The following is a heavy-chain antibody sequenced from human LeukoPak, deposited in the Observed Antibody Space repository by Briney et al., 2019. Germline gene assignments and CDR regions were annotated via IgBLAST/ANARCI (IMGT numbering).Heavy chain of an antibody. CDR2: ISYDGSNK. CDR1: GFTFSSYA. D-gene: IGHD3-10*01. CDR3: ASTYASGSYPFDY. Sequence: PGGSLRLSCAASGFTFSSYAMHWVRQAPGKGLEWVAVISYDGSNKYYADSVKGRFTISRDNSKNTLYLQMNSLRAEDRAVYYCASTYASGSYPFDYGGQGTLVTVSS. J-gene: IGHJ4*02. V-gene: IGHV3-30*04.